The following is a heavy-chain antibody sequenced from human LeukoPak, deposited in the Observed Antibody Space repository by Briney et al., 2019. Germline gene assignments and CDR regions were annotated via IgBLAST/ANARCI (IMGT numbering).Heavy chain of an antibody. CDR3: ASDRLDQQRVWGYDP. D-gene: IGHD6-13*01. J-gene: IGHJ5*02. CDR1: GFTFSSYG. CDR2: ISYDGSNK. V-gene: IGHV3-30*03. Sequence: PGGSLRLSCAASGFTFSSYGMHWVRQAPGKGLEWVAVISYDGSNKYYADSVKGRFTISRDNSKNTLYLQMISLRAEDTAVYYCASDRLDQQRVWGYDPWGQGTL.